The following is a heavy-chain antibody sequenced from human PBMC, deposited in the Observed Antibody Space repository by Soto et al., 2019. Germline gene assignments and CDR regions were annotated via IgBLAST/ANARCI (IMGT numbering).Heavy chain of an antibody. CDR1: GGSISSSSYY. CDR3: ASASGPSWFDP. D-gene: IGHD6-6*01. Sequence: QLQLQESGPGLVKPSETLSLTCTVSGGSISSSSYYWGWIRQPPGKGLEWIGSIYYSGSTYYNPSLKSRVTISVDTSKNQFSLKLSSVTAADTAVYYCASASGPSWFDPWGQGTLVTVSS. V-gene: IGHV4-39*01. J-gene: IGHJ5*02. CDR2: IYYSGST.